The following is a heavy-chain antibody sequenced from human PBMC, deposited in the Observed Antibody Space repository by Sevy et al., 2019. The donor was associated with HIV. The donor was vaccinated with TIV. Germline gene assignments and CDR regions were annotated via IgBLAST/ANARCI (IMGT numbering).Heavy chain of an antibody. CDR3: AKDIGMATIRYDGFDI. D-gene: IGHD5-12*01. V-gene: IGHV3-23*01. J-gene: IGHJ3*02. CDR1: GLTFSSYA. CDR2: ISGSGGTT. Sequence: GRSLRLSCAASGLTFSSYAMNWVRQAPGKGLEWVSAISGSGGTTYYADSVKGRFAISRDNSKNTLYLQMSSLRAEDTAVYYCAKDIGMATIRYDGFDIWGQGTMVTVSS.